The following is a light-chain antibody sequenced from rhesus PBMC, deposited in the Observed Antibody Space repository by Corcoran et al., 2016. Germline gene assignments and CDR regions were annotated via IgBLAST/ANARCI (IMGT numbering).Light chain of an antibody. V-gene: IGLV5-69*01. CDR2: YCPDSST. Sequence: QPVLTHPTSLSASPGASPRLSHTLSRGLNVGSYIICWYQQKPGSPPRYLLYYCPDSSTGQCSGIPSRFSGSKDASAKAGLLLIAGLQAEDEADYYCAIGHSSAHIFGVGTRLTVL. CDR1: RGLNVGSYI. J-gene: IGLJ1*01. CDR3: AIGHSSAHI.